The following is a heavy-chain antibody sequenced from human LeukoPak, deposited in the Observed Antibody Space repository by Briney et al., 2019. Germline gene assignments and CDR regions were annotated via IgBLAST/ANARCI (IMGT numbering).Heavy chain of an antibody. CDR2: IYPGDSDT. D-gene: IGHD6-13*01. J-gene: IGHJ6*02. CDR1: GYSFTSYW. CDR3: ARLGIAAAGTQSYYYPGMDV. V-gene: IGHV5-51*01. Sequence: GESLKISCKGSGYSFTSYWIGWVRPMPGKGLEWMGIIYPGDSDTRYSPSFQGQVTISADKSISTAYLQWSSLNASDTAMYYCARLGIAAAGTQSYYYPGMDVRGQGNTV.